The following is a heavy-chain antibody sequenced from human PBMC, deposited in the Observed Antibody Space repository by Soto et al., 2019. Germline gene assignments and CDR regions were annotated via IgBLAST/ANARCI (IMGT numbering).Heavy chain of an antibody. V-gene: IGHV3-23*01. CDR2: ISDSGST. J-gene: IGHJ4*02. CDR3: AGTSGGHYCTSTSCLYFFDH. CDR1: GFTFSNHA. Sequence: EVQLLESGGALVQPGGSLRLSCAASGFTFSNHAMNWVRQAPGKGLEWVSTISDSGSTYYADSVKGRFTISRDNSKNTLYLQMNSLKAEDTAVYYRAGTSGGHYCTSTSCLYFFDHWGQGTLVIVSS. D-gene: IGHD2-2*01.